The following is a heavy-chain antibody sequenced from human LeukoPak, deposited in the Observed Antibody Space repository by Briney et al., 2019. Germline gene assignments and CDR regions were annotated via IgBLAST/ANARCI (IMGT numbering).Heavy chain of an antibody. CDR1: GGSFSGYY. Sequence: PSETLSLTCAVYGGSFSGYYWSWIRQPPGKGLEWIGEINHSGSTNYNPSLKSRVTISVDTSKNQFSLKLSSVTAADTAVYYCARGGLARDIVVVPAAMPYFDYWGQGTLVTVSS. CDR2: INHSGST. V-gene: IGHV4-34*01. CDR3: ARGGLARDIVVVPAAMPYFDY. J-gene: IGHJ4*02. D-gene: IGHD2-2*01.